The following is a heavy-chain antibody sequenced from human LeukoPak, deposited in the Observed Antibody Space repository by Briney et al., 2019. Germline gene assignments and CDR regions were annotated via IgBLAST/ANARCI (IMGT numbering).Heavy chain of an antibody. V-gene: IGHV1-24*01. CDR1: GYTLTELS. CDR2: FDPEDGET. J-gene: IGHJ5*02. Sequence: ASVKVSCKVSGYTLTELSMHWVRQAPGKGLEWMGGFDPEDGETIYAQKFQGRVTMTEDTSTDTAYMELRSLRSDDTAVYYCARVLEQEGNWFDPWGQGTLVTVSS. CDR3: ARVLEQEGNWFDP. D-gene: IGHD1/OR15-1a*01.